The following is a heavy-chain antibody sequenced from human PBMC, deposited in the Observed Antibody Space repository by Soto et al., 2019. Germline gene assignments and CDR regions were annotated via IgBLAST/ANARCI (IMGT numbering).Heavy chain of an antibody. V-gene: IGHV3-33*01. Sequence: GGSLRLSCAASGFTFSSYGMHWVRQAPGKGLEWVAVIWYDGSNKYYADSVKGRFTISRDNSKNTLYLQMNSLRAEDTAVYYCARDLLGYCSSTSCYAAYWGQGTLVTVSS. CDR1: GFTFSSYG. J-gene: IGHJ4*02. CDR2: IWYDGSNK. D-gene: IGHD2-2*01. CDR3: ARDLLGYCSSTSCYAAY.